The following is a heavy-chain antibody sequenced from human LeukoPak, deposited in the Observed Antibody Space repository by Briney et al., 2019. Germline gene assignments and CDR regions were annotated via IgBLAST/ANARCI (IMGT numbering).Heavy chain of an antibody. J-gene: IGHJ4*02. CDR2: INHSGST. D-gene: IGHD2-2*01. Sequence: SETLSHTCAVYGGSFSGYYWSWIRQPPGKGLEWIGEINHSGSTNYNPSLKSRVTTSVDTSKNQFSLKLSSVTAADTAVYYCARGLFDIVVVPAAPYFDYWGQGTLVTVSS. V-gene: IGHV4-34*01. CDR3: ARGLFDIVVVPAAPYFDY. CDR1: GGSFSGYY.